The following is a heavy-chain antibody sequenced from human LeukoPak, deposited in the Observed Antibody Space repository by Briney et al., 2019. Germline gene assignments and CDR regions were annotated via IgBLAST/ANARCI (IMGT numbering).Heavy chain of an antibody. CDR3: ARAVLGGYFDY. CDR1: GFTFSSYA. CDR2: ISYDGSNK. J-gene: IGHJ4*02. V-gene: IGHV3-30-3*01. D-gene: IGHD3-16*01. Sequence: GGSLRLSCAASGFTFSSYAMHWVRQAPGKGLEWVAVISYDGSNKYYADSVKGRFTISRDNSKNTLYLQMNSLRAEDTAVYYCARAVLGGYFDYWGQGTLVTVSS.